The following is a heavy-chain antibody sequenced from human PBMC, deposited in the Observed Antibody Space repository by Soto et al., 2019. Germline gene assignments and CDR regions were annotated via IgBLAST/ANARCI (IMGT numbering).Heavy chain of an antibody. Sequence: SLRLSCAASGFTFSSHAMHWVRQAPGKGLEWVAVISYDVSNKYYADSVKGRFTISRDNSKNTLYLQMNSLRADDTAVYYCAKSKTVYDTSGYYAFDIWGQGTMVTVSS. CDR2: ISYDVSNK. J-gene: IGHJ3*02. CDR1: GFTFSSHA. CDR3: AKSKTVYDTSGYYAFDI. D-gene: IGHD3-22*01. V-gene: IGHV3-30*18.